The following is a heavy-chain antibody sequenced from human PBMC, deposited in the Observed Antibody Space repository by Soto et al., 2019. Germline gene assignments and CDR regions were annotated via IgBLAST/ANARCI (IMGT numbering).Heavy chain of an antibody. D-gene: IGHD1-26*01. CDR2: IYYSGST. CDR1: CY. Sequence: CYRSMKRQPPGKGLEWIGSIYYSGSTYYNPSLKSRVTISVDTSKNQFSLKLSSVTAADTAVYYCARQRSSGSYYFDYWGQGTLVTVSS. J-gene: IGHJ4*02. V-gene: IGHV4-39*01. CDR3: ARQRSSGSYYFDY.